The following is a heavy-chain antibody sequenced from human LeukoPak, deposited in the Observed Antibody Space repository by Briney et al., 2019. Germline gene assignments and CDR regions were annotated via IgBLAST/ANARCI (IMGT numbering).Heavy chain of an antibody. Sequence: PGGSLRLSCVGSGITFSNTWMSWVRQAPGKGLEWIGEINHSGSTNYNPSLKSRVTISVDTSKNQFSLKLSSVTAADTAVYYCARNPWVGYCSSTSCYLDYYYYGMDVWGQGTTVTVSS. CDR2: INHSGST. CDR3: ARNPWVGYCSSTSCYLDYYYYGMDV. CDR1: GITFSNTW. J-gene: IGHJ6*02. D-gene: IGHD2-2*01. V-gene: IGHV4-34*01.